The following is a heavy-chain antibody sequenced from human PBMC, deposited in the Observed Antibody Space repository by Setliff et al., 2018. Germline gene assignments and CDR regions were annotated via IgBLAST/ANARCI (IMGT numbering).Heavy chain of an antibody. CDR3: ARVETTEYYDFWSGYYGGWFDP. J-gene: IGHJ5*02. CDR2: IKQDESEK. CDR1: GFTFTNYW. V-gene: IGHV3-7*03. D-gene: IGHD3-3*01. Sequence: GGSLRLSCAASGFTFTNYWINWVRQAPGKGLEWVANIKQDESEKYYVDSVKGRFTISRDNAKNSLYLQMNSLRAEDTAVYYCARVETTEYYDFWSGYYGGWFDPWGQGTLVTVSS.